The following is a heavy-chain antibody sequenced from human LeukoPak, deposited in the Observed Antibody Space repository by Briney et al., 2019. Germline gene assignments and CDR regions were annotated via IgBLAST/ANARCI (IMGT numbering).Heavy chain of an antibody. V-gene: IGHV4-38-2*01. Sequence: SSETLSLTCAVSGYSISSGYYWGWIRQPPGKGLEWIGSIYHSGSTYYNPSLKSRVTISVDTSKNQFSLKLSSVTAADTAVYYCARHRSGYAFDYWGQGTLVTVSS. CDR1: GYSISSGYY. J-gene: IGHJ4*02. CDR3: ARHRSGYAFDY. D-gene: IGHD3-22*01. CDR2: IYHSGST.